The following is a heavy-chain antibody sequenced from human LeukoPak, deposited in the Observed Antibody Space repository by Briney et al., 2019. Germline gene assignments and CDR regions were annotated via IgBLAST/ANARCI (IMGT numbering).Heavy chain of an antibody. D-gene: IGHD3-22*01. V-gene: IGHV1-46*01. CDR1: GYTFTSYY. Sequence: ASVKVSCKASGYTFTSYYMHWVRQAPGQGLEWMGIINPSGGSTSYAQKFQGRVTMTTDTSTSTAYMELRSLRSDDTAVYYCARDLSYYDSSGSNGGNWFDPWGQGTLVTVSS. CDR2: INPSGGST. J-gene: IGHJ5*02. CDR3: ARDLSYYDSSGSNGGNWFDP.